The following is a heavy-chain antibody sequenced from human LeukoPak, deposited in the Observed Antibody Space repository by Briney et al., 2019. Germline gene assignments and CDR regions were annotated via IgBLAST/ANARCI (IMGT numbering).Heavy chain of an antibody. CDR3: ARGLGSSSSSDAFDI. V-gene: IGHV3-21*01. CDR1: GFTFSSYS. Sequence: GGSLRLCCAASGFTFSSYSMNWVRQAPGKGLEWVSSISSSSSYIYYADSVKGRFTISRDNAKNSLYLQMNSLRAEDTAVYYCARGLGSSSSSDAFDIWGQGTIVTVSS. J-gene: IGHJ3*02. CDR2: ISSSSSYI. D-gene: IGHD6-6*01.